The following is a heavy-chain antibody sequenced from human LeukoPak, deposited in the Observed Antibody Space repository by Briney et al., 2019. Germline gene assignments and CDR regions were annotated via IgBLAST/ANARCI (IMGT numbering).Heavy chain of an antibody. V-gene: IGHV3-7*01. J-gene: IGHJ4*02. CDR1: GFTFRNYW. CDR3: ARPLYYDSSGPDS. CDR2: IKYDGSAR. Sequence: SGGSLRLSREASGFTFRNYWMNWVRQAPGKGLEWVASIKYDGSARFYVDSVKGRFTISRDNAKNSLYLQMDSLRAEDTAMYYCARPLYYDSSGPDSWGQGTLVTVSS. D-gene: IGHD3-22*01.